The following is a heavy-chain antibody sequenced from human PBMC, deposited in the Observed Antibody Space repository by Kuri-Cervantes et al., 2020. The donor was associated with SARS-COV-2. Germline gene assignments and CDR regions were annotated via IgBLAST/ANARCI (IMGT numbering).Heavy chain of an antibody. CDR1: GFTFSSYS. D-gene: IGHD2-2*01. J-gene: IGHJ4*02. CDR2: ISSSSSYI. CDR3: ARDSSPTHSAGPAAIGC. Sequence: GGSLRLSCAASGFTFSSYSMNWVRQAPGKGLEWVSSISSSSSYIYYADSVKGRFTISRDNAKNSLYLQMNSLSAEDTAVYYCARDSSPTHSAGPAAIGCWGQGTMVTVSS. V-gene: IGHV3-21*01.